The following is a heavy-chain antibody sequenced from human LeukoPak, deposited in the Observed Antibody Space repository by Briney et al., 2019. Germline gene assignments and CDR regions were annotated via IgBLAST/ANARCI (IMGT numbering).Heavy chain of an antibody. D-gene: IGHD2-15*01. CDR2: IYTSGST. V-gene: IGHV4-61*02. J-gene: IGHJ2*01. CDR1: GGSISSGSYY. CDR3: ARGKCSGGSCYQTVTGYFDL. Sequence: SQTLSLTCTVSGGSISSGSYYWSWIRQPAGKGLEWIGRIYTSGSTNYNHSLKSRFTISVDTSKNQFSLNLSSVTAADTAVYYCARGKCSGGSCYQTVTGYFDLWGRGTLVTVSS.